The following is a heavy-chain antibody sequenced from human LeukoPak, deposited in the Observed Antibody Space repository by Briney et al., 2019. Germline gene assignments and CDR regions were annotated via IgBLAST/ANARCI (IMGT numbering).Heavy chain of an antibody. CDR3: ASRGYCSGGSCLYYFDY. D-gene: IGHD2-15*01. J-gene: IGHJ4*02. CDR1: GGSISSTSYY. V-gene: IGHV4-39*07. Sequence: PSETLSLTCTVSGGSISSTSYYWGWIRQPPGKGLECIGTIYYSGSTYYNPSLKSRVTISADTSKNQFSLKLTSVTAADTAVYYCASRGYCSGGSCLYYFDYWGQGTLVTVSS. CDR2: IYYSGST.